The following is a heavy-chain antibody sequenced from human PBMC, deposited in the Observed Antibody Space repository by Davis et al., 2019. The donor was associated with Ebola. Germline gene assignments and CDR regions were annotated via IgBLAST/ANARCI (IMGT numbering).Heavy chain of an antibody. V-gene: IGHV4-31*03. D-gene: IGHD5-18*01. Sequence: PSETLSLTCTVSGGSISSGGYYWSWIRQHPGKGLEWIGYIYYSGSTYYNPSLKSRVTISVDTSKNQFSLKLSSVTAADTAVYYCARGGYSYGYMALLYYYMDVWGKGTTVTVSS. J-gene: IGHJ6*03. CDR2: IYYSGST. CDR3: ARGGYSYGYMALLYYYMDV. CDR1: GGSISSGGYY.